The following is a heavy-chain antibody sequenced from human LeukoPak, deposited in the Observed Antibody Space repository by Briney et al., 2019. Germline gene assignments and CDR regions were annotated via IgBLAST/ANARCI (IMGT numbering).Heavy chain of an antibody. CDR1: GGSMSSYY. Sequence: SETLSLTCTVSGGSMSSYYWNWIRQPPGKGLEWIGWIYNSGITNYNPSLKSRVTISVDTSKNQFSLKLSSVTAADTAVYYCARLEGGSYWDWGQGTLVTVSS. D-gene: IGHD1-26*01. CDR3: ARLEGGSYWD. V-gene: IGHV4-59*08. J-gene: IGHJ4*02. CDR2: IYNSGIT.